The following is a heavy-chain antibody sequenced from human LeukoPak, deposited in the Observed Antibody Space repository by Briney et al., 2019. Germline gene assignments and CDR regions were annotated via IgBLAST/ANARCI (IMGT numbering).Heavy chain of an antibody. CDR1: GYRFTNYW. D-gene: IGHD3-22*01. J-gene: IGHJ3*02. CDR3: ARLSMIDTFDI. Sequence: GESLKISCKGSGYRFTNYWIGWVRQMPGKGLDWMGIIYPGDSDTRYSPSFKGQVTISADKSISTAYLQWSSLKASDTAMYYCARLSMIDTFDIWGLGTVVTVSS. V-gene: IGHV5-51*01. CDR2: IYPGDSDT.